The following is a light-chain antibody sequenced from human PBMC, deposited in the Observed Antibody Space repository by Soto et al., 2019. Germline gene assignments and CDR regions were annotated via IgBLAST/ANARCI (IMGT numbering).Light chain of an antibody. V-gene: IGLV2-14*01. CDR3: RSYTTRNTQV. Sequence: QSVLTQPASVYGSPGQSITISCTGTSSDVGTYNYVSWYQHRPGKAPKLMIYDVSYRPSGVSNRFSGSKSANTASLTISGLQAEDEADYYCRSYTTRNTQVFGGGTKLTVL. CDR2: DVS. CDR1: SSDVGTYNY. J-gene: IGLJ3*02.